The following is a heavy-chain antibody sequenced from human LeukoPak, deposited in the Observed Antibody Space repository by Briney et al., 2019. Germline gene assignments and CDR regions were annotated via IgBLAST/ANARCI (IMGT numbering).Heavy chain of an antibody. CDR2: IAYDESLK. J-gene: IGHJ4*02. D-gene: IGHD1-26*01. V-gene: IGHV3-30*04. CDR1: GFTFSAYA. Sequence: PGGSLRLSCAASGFTFSAYAMHWVRQAPGSGLEWVAVIAYDESLKYYADSVKGRFTISRDNSKNTLYLQMNSLGAADTAIYYCATSGGTYWNWGQGTLVTVSS. CDR3: ATSGGTYWN.